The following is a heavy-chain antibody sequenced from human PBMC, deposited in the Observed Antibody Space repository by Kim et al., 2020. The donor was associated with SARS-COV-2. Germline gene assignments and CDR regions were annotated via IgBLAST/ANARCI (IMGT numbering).Heavy chain of an antibody. Sequence: YYADSVKGRFTIYRDNSKNTLYLQMTSLRAEDMAMYYCTRSSGYYIGIEDWGQGTPVTVSS. V-gene: IGHV3-30*14. D-gene: IGHD3-22*01. J-gene: IGHJ4*02. CDR3: TRSSGYYIGIED.